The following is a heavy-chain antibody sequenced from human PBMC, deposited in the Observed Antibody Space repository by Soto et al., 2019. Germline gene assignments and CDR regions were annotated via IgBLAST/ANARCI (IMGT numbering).Heavy chain of an antibody. D-gene: IGHD3-10*01. CDR2: IDPSDSYT. J-gene: IGHJ5*02. CDR3: ARTGSMFDP. CDR1: GYSFTSYW. Sequence: EVQLLQSGAEVKKPGESLRISCNGSGYSFTSYWMSWVRQMPGKGLEWMGRIDPSDSYTNYRPSFQGHVTISADKSISTAYLQWISLKASDSAMYYCARTGSMFDPWGQGTLVTVSS. V-gene: IGHV5-10-1*03.